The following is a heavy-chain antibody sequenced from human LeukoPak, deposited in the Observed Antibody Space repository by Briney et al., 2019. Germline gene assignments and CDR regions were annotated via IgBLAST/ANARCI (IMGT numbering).Heavy chain of an antibody. CDR1: GFTFSSYG. J-gene: IGHJ4*02. CDR3: AKGGWYGSY. Sequence: PGVSLRLSCAASGFTFSSYGMHWVREAPGKGLEWVAVISYDGSNKYYADSVKGRFTISRDNSKNTLYLQMNSLRAEDTAVYYCAKGGWYGSYWGQGTLVTVSS. V-gene: IGHV3-30*18. D-gene: IGHD6-19*01. CDR2: ISYDGSNK.